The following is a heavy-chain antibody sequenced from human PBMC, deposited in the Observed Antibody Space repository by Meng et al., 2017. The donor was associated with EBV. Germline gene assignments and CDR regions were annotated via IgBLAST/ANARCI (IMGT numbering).Heavy chain of an antibody. Sequence: QVRLVQPGAEVKNPGASWKVSCKASGYTFTSYDINWVRQATGKGLEWMGWMNPNSGNTGYAQKFQGRVTMTRNTSISTAYMELSSLRSEDTAVYYCARGPYYYDSSGYYYGEFDPWGQGTLVTVSS. D-gene: IGHD3-22*01. J-gene: IGHJ5*02. CDR3: ARGPYYYDSSGYYYGEFDP. CDR1: GYTFTSYD. V-gene: IGHV1-8*01. CDR2: MNPNSGNT.